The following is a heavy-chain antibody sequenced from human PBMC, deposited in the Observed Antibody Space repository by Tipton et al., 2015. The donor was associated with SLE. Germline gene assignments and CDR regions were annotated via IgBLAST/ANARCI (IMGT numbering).Heavy chain of an antibody. CDR2: TYYGSKWYN. D-gene: IGHD3-9*01. CDR3: ARGPSRLDFDWFYYGMDV. CDR1: GDSVSSNSAA. V-gene: IGHV6-1*01. Sequence: GLVKPSETLSLTCAISGDSVSSNSAAWNWIRQSPSRGLEWLGRTYYGSKWYNDYAVSVKSRITINPDTSKNQFSLQLNSVTPEDTAVYYCARGPSRLDFDWFYYGMDVWGQGTTVTVSS. J-gene: IGHJ6*02.